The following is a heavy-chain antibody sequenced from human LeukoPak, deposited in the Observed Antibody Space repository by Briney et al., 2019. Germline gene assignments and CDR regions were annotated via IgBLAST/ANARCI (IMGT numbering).Heavy chain of an antibody. D-gene: IGHD1-26*01. J-gene: IGHJ3*02. V-gene: IGHV3-72*01. CDR2: TRNEANIYTT. Sequence: GGSLRLSCTASGFIFSDHYMDWVRQAPGKGLEWVGRTRNEANIYTTKYAASVKGRFTISRDDSKNSLYLQMNSLKTEDTAVYYCASPVGATTVRAFDIWGQGTMVTVSS. CDR1: GFIFSDHY. CDR3: ASPVGATTVRAFDI.